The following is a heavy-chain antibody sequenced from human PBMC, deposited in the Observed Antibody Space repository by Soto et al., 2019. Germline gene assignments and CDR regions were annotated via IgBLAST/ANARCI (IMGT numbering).Heavy chain of an antibody. V-gene: IGHV4-39*01. D-gene: IGHD3-22*01. J-gene: IGHJ4*02. CDR3: ATAPDYDSSGYDPSKFDY. CDR1: GGSISSSSYY. CDR2: IYYSGST. Sequence: SETLSLTCTVSGGSISSSSYYWGWIRQPPGKGLEWIGSIYYSGSTYYNPSLKSRVTISVDTSKNQFSLKLSSVTAADTAVYCCATAPDYDSSGYDPSKFDYRGQGTLVTVSS.